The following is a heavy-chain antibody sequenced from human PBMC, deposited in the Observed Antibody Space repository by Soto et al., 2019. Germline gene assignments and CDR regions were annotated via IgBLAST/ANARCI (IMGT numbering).Heavy chain of an antibody. J-gene: IGHJ4*02. CDR1: GFTFSSYA. CDR2: ISGSGGST. V-gene: IGHV3-23*01. CDR3: ARRSSGWYLDY. D-gene: IGHD6-19*01. Sequence: EVQLLESGGGLVQPGGSLRLSCAASGFTFSSYAMSWVRQAAVKGLEWVSAISGSGGSTYYADSVKGRFTISRDNSKNTLYLQMNSLRAEDTAVHYCARRSSGWYLDYSGQGTLVTVSS.